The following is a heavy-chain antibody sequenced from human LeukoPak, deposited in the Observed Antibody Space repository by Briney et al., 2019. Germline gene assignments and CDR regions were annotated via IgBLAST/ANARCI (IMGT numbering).Heavy chain of an antibody. D-gene: IGHD6-25*01. CDR1: GFTVSSNY. V-gene: IGHV3-66*01. CDR2: IYSGGST. CDR3: ARERGHLDY. Sequence: PGGSLRLSCVVSGFTVSSNYMSCFRQAPGKGLEWVSVIYSGGSTYYADSVKGRFTISRDNSKNTLYLQMNSLRAEDTAVYYCARERGHLDYWGQGTLVTVSS. J-gene: IGHJ4*02.